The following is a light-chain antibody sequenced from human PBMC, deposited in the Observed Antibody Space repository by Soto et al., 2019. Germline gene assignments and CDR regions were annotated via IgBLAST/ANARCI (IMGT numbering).Light chain of an antibody. CDR3: CSYAGFTTYV. CDR2: GVS. V-gene: IGLV2-23*02. J-gene: IGLJ1*01. CDR1: TSDIDLYDL. Sequence: QSVLTQPASVFGSPGQSITISCTGTTSDIDLYDLVSWYRHYPGKSPKLIIYGVSKRPSGVSDRFSGSKSGNTASLTISGLQAEDEADYYCCSYAGFTTYVFGSGTKVTVL.